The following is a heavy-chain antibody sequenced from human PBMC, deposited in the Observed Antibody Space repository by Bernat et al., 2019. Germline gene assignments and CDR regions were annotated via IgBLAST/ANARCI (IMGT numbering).Heavy chain of an antibody. CDR1: GFTFSSYG. D-gene: IGHD1-26*01. CDR3: ARDPRLYSGSYYFDY. CDR2: IWYDGSNK. J-gene: IGHJ4*02. Sequence: VQVLESGGGVVQPGRSLRLSCAASGFTFSSYGMHWVRQAPGKGLEWVAVIWYDGSNKYYADSVKGRFTISRDNSKNTLYLQMNSLRAEDTAVYYCARDPRLYSGSYYFDYWGQGTLVTVSS. V-gene: IGHV3-33*01.